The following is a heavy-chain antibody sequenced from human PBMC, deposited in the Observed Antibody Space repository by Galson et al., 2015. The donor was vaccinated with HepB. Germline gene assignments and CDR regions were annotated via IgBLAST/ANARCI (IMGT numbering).Heavy chain of an antibody. CDR2: IKQDGSEK. J-gene: IGHJ3*02. V-gene: IGHV3-7*03. D-gene: IGHD6-19*01. CDR1: GFTFSSYW. Sequence: SLRLSCAASGFTFSSYWMSWVRQAPGKGLEWAANIKQDGSEKYYVDSVKGRFTISRDNAKNSLYLQMNSLRAEDTAVYYCARVHSSGWYDDAFDIWGQGTMVTVSS. CDR3: ARVHSSGWYDDAFDI.